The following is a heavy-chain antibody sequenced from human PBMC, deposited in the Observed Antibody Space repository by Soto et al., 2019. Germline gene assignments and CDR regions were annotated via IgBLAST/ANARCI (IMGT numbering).Heavy chain of an antibody. CDR3: ARDKGVTCLDT. V-gene: IGHV3-33*01. CDR2: IWSDGSKE. CDR1: GLPFSASG. D-gene: IGHD3-16*01. Sequence: QAQLVESGGGVVQPGGSLRLSCAASGLPFSASGMHWVRQAPGKGLEWVAMIWSDGSKEYYADSVKGRFTITRDNSKNMIFLQMDSLRAEDTAVYYCARDKGVTCLDTWGQGNMVTVSS. J-gene: IGHJ5*02.